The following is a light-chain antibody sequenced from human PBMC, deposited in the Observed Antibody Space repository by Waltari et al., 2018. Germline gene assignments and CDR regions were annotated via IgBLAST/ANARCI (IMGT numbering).Light chain of an antibody. CDR2: WAS. V-gene: IGKV4-1*01. J-gene: IGKJ1*01. CDR3: QQYYSTPPT. CDR1: QGVLYSSNNKNY. Sequence: DIVMTQAPDSLAVSLGERATINCKSSQGVLYSSNNKNYLAWSQQKPGQPPKLLIYWASTRESGVPDRFSGSGSGTDFTLTISSLQAEDVAVYYCQQYYSTPPTFGQGTKVEIK.